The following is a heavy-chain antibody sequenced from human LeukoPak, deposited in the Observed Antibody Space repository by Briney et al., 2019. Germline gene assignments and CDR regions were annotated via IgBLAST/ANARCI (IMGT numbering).Heavy chain of an antibody. Sequence: PGGSLRLSCAASGFTFSSYAIHWVRQAPGKGLEWVAVISYDGSNKYYADSVKGRFTISRDNSKNTLYLQMNSLRAEDTAVYYCARDRKGYCSGGSCYSDAFDIWGQGTMVTVSS. D-gene: IGHD2-15*01. CDR3: ARDRKGYCSGGSCYSDAFDI. J-gene: IGHJ3*02. V-gene: IGHV3-30*04. CDR2: ISYDGSNK. CDR1: GFTFSSYA.